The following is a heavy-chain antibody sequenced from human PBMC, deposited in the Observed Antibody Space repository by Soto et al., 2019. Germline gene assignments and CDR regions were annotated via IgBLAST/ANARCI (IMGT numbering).Heavy chain of an antibody. CDR1: GFTFSSYG. CDR3: ARDDSYSSSWYVGPFDY. CDR2: IWYDGSNK. D-gene: IGHD6-13*01. V-gene: IGHV3-33*01. J-gene: IGHJ4*02. Sequence: GGSLRLSCAASGFTFSSYGMHWVRQAPGKGLEWVAVIWYDGSNKYYADSVKGRFTISRDNSKNTLYLQMNSLRAEDTAVYYCARDDSYSSSWYVGPFDYWGQGTLVTVSS.